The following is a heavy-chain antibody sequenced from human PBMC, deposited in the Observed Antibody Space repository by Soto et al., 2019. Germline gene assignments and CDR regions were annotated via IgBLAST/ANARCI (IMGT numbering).Heavy chain of an antibody. V-gene: IGHV6-1*01. CDR1: GDSVSSNSAG. CDR3: ARGEQYSGRIFDY. CDR2: TYYRSKWYY. J-gene: IGHJ4*01. D-gene: IGHD1-26*01. Sequence: SQTLSLTCAITGDSVSSNSAGWSWVRQSPSRGLERLGRTYYRSKWYYEYAVSVRGRITINPDTSKNQYSLQLNSVTPDDTAVYFCARGEQYSGRIFDYWGQGTLVTVSS.